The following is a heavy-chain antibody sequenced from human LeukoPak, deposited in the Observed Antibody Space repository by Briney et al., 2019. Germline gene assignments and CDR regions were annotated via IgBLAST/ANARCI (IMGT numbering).Heavy chain of an antibody. CDR2: WHHSGIT. Sequence: SETLSLTCTVSGASIISGNYFWGWVRQPPGKRLEWIGSWHHSGITDYNPSLRSRGTISIATSKNQFSLRLRSVTAADTAIYYCARRAYYDTSGYYPASGYFDLWGRGTLVTVSS. CDR3: ARRAYYDTSGYYPASGYFDL. D-gene: IGHD3-22*01. J-gene: IGHJ2*01. V-gene: IGHV4-39*01. CDR1: GASIISGNYF.